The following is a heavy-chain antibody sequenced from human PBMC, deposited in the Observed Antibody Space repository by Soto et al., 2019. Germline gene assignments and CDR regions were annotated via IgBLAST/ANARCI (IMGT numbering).Heavy chain of an antibody. V-gene: IGHV3-53*01. CDR3: ARDQGSSWTFYGMDV. CDR1: GFTVSSNY. Sequence: EVQLVESGGGLIQPGGSLRLSCAASGFTVSSNYMSWVRQAPGKGLEWVSVIYSGGSTYYADSVKGRFTISRDNSKNTLYLQMNSLRAEDTAVYYCARDQGSSWTFYGMDVWGQGTTVTVSS. J-gene: IGHJ6*02. CDR2: IYSGGST. D-gene: IGHD6-13*01.